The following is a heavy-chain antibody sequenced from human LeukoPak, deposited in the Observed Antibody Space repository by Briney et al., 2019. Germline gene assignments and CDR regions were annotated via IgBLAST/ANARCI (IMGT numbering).Heavy chain of an antibody. CDR1: GDSISTYF. CDR3: ARTQMGYFFDY. Sequence: SETLSLTCTVSGDSISTYFWSWIRQPPGKGLEWIGYISYSGSTNYKPSLKSRVTISVDTSKNQFSLKLSSVIAADTAVYYYARTQMGYFFDYWGQGTLVTVPS. D-gene: IGHD5-24*01. J-gene: IGHJ4*02. CDR2: ISYSGST. V-gene: IGHV4-59*01.